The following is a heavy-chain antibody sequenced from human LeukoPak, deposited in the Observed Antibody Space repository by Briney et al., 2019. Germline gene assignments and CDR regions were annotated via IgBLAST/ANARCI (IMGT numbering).Heavy chain of an antibody. Sequence: HAGGSLRLSCAASGFTFSSYAMSWVRQAPGKGLEWVSAISGSGGSTYYADSVKGRLTISRDNSKNTLYLQMNSLRAEDTAVYYCARDSPLLWFGEGYYMDVWGKGTTVTISS. CDR2: ISGSGGST. CDR3: ARDSPLLWFGEGYYMDV. D-gene: IGHD3-10*01. CDR1: GFTFSSYA. V-gene: IGHV3-23*01. J-gene: IGHJ6*03.